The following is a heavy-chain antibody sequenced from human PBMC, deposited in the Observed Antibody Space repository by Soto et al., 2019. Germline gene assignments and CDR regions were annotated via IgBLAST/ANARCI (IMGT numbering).Heavy chain of an antibody. CDR2: IYYSGST. Sequence: PSETLSLTCTVSGGSISHYFWSWVRQPPGKGLEWIGYIYYSGSTNYNPSLKSRVTMSVDTSRNQFSLRLSSVTAADAAVYYCARACDSGRYSYDYWGQGTLVTVSS. J-gene: IGHJ4*02. CDR1: GGSISHYF. V-gene: IGHV4-59*01. D-gene: IGHD1-26*01. CDR3: ARACDSGRYSYDY.